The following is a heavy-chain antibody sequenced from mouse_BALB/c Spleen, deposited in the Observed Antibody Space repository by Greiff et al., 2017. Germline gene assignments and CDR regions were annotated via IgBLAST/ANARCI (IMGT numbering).Heavy chain of an antibody. CDR1: GYSITSDYA. V-gene: IGHV3-2*02. D-gene: IGHD2-4*01. CDR3: ARSPFRSTMITTGFAY. Sequence: DVQLQESGPGLVKPSQSLSLTCTVTGYSITSDYAWNWIRQFPGNKLEWMGYISYSGSTSYNPSLKSRISITRDTSKNQFFLQLNSVTTEDTATYYCARSPFRSTMITTGFAYWGQGTLVTVSA. CDR2: ISYSGST. J-gene: IGHJ3*01.